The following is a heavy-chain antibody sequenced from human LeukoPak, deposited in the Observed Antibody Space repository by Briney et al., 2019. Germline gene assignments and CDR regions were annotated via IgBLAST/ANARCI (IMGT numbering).Heavy chain of an antibody. J-gene: IGHJ6*03. CDR1: GGSISSGGYY. CDR3: ARGDYSNMDV. V-gene: IGHV4-30-4*08. CDR2: IYYSGST. Sequence: SETLSLTSSVSGGSISSGGYYWSWIRQAPGKGLEGIGYIYYSGSTYYNPSLKSRVTISVDTSKSQFSLKLSSLAAADTAVYYCARGDYSNMDVWGKGTTVTVSS. D-gene: IGHD4-11*01.